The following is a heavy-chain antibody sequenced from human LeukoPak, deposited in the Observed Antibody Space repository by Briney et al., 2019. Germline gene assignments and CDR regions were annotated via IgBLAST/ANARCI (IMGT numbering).Heavy chain of an antibody. CDR1: EFTFSSYW. CDR3: ARSMSSAFDI. V-gene: IGHV3-7*05. J-gene: IGHJ3*02. CDR2: IKQDGSEK. D-gene: IGHD2/OR15-2a*01. Sequence: GGPLRLSCAASEFTFSSYWVSWVRQAPGKGLEWVANIKQDGSEKYYVDSVKGRFTISRDNAKNSLYLQMNSLSADDTAVYYCARSMSSAFDIWGQGTMVTVSS.